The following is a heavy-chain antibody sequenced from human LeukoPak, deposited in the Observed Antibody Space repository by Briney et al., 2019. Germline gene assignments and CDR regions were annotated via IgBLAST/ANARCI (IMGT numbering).Heavy chain of an antibody. CDR2: IYYSETT. Sequence: SETLSLTCTVSGGSISSYYWSWIRQPPGKGLEWIGYIYYSETTNYNPSLKSRVTISVDTSKNQFSLKLSSVTAADTAVYYCARGVYIAAAQYGYWGQGTLVTVSS. CDR3: ARGVYIAAAQYGY. D-gene: IGHD6-13*01. CDR1: GGSISSYY. J-gene: IGHJ4*02. V-gene: IGHV4-59*01.